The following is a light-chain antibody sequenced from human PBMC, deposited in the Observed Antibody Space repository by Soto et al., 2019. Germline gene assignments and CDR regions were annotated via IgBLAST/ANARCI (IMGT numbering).Light chain of an antibody. Sequence: ETLLTQSPDTLSVSPGETATLSCRASQSVSNSLAWYRQRPGQPPSLLIYATSTRATGVPARFTGSGSGTEFTLPISSLQSEDFAVYYCHQYYDWPPWTFGQGTKVEI. CDR2: ATS. CDR3: HQYYDWPPWT. V-gene: IGKV3-15*01. J-gene: IGKJ1*01. CDR1: QSVSNS.